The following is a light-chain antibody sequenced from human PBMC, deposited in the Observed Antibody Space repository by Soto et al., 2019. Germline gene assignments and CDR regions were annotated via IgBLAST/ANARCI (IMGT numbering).Light chain of an antibody. Sequence: QSALTQPPSASGSPEQSVTISCTGTGSDVGGFNYVSWYQQHPGKAPKLMIFEVSKRPSGVPDRFSGSKSGNTASLTVSGLQAEDEADYYCSSYAGSNNLVVGGGTKLTVL. CDR3: SSYAGSNNLV. CDR2: EVS. CDR1: GSDVGGFNY. J-gene: IGLJ2*01. V-gene: IGLV2-8*01.